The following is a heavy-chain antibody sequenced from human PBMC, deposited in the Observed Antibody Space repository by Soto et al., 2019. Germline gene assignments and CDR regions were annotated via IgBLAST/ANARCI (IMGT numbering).Heavy chain of an antibody. CDR2: IYYSGST. CDR3: ARHIRYFDWTFDY. CDR1: GGSISSYY. V-gene: IGHV4-59*08. J-gene: IGHJ4*02. Sequence: PSETLSLTCTVSGGSISSYYWSWIRQPPGKGLEWIGYIYYSGSTNYNPSLKSRVTISVDTSKNQFSLKLSSVTAADTAVYYCARHIRYFDWTFDYWGQGTLVTSPQ. D-gene: IGHD3-9*01.